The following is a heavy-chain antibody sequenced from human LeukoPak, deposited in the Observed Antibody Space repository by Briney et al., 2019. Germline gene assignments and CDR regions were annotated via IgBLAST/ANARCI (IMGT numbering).Heavy chain of an antibody. CDR1: GYTLTELS. V-gene: IGHV1-24*01. CDR3: ATGYCSSGSCYSPYYFDY. D-gene: IGHD2-15*01. Sequence: GASVKVSCKVSGYTLTELSMHWVRQAPGKGLEWMGGFDTEDGETIYAQKFQGRVTMTEDTSTDTAYKELSSLRSEDTAVYYCATGYCSSGSCYSPYYFDYWGQGTLVTVSP. J-gene: IGHJ4*02. CDR2: FDTEDGET.